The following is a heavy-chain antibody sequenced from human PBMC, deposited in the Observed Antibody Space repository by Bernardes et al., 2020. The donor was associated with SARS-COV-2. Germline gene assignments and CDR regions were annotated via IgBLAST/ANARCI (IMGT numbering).Heavy chain of an antibody. CDR1: GFTFSNYA. CDR2: ISGSGGKT. CDR3: AKVGCGGDCYLGIES. Sequence: GGSLRLSCAGSGFTFSNYAMSWVRQAPGKGLEWVSAISGSGGKTYYADSVKGRFSIFSDNSKNMLYLQMNSLRVDDTAVYYCAKVGCGGDCYLGIESWGQGTLVTVSS. V-gene: IGHV3-23*01. J-gene: IGHJ4*02. D-gene: IGHD2-21*02.